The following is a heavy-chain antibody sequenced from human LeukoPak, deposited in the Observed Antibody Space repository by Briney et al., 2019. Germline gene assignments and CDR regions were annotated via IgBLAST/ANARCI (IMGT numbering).Heavy chain of an antibody. CDR3: AKDYCSSSSCYGEY. CDR2: ISYDGSNK. J-gene: IGHJ4*02. D-gene: IGHD2-2*01. Sequence: PGGSLRLSCAASGFTFNNYGMHWVRQAPGKGLERVAVISYDGSNKYYADSVKGRFTISRDNSKNTLYLQMNSLRAEDTAVYYCAKDYCSSSSCYGEYWGQGTLVTVSS. V-gene: IGHV3-30*18. CDR1: GFTFNNYG.